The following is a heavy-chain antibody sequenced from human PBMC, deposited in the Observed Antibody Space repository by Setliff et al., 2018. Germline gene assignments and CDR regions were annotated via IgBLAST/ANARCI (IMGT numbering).Heavy chain of an antibody. CDR2: IREDGGEK. D-gene: IGHD2-15*01. CDR3: RLGGIVGGTDS. Sequence: GPLRLSCAASGFTFSSFWMSWVRQAPGKGLQWLANIREDGGEKHYVDSVKGRFTISRDNAKNSLYLQMNSLTVDDTGVYFCRLGGIVGGTDSWGQGTLVTVSS. V-gene: IGHV3-7*01. J-gene: IGHJ5*01. CDR1: GFTFSSFW.